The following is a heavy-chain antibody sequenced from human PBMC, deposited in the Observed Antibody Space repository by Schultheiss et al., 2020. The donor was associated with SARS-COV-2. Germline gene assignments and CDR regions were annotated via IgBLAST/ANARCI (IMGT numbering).Heavy chain of an antibody. CDR2: IKQDGSEK. CDR3: TTDLKEYYYYGMDV. J-gene: IGHJ6*02. V-gene: IGHV3-7*03. CDR1: GFTFSSYW. Sequence: GGSLRLSCAASGFTFSSYWMHWVRQAPGKGLEWVANIKQDGSEKYYVDSVKGRFTISRDNAKNSLYLQMNSLKTEDTAVYYCTTDLKEYYYYGMDVWGQGTTVTVSS.